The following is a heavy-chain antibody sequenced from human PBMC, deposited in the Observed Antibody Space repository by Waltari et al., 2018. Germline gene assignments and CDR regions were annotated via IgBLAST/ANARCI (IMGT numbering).Heavy chain of an antibody. V-gene: IGHV3-30-3*01. D-gene: IGHD3-10*01. CDR3: ARAQSLSFFDY. Sequence: QVQLVESGGGVVQPGRSLRLSCAASGFTFSTYAMHWVRQAPGKGLEWVAVISYDGSNKYYADSVKGRFTISRDNSKNTLYLQMNSLRAEDTAVYYCARAQSLSFFDYWGQGTLVTVSS. CDR1: GFTFSTYA. J-gene: IGHJ4*02. CDR2: ISYDGSNK.